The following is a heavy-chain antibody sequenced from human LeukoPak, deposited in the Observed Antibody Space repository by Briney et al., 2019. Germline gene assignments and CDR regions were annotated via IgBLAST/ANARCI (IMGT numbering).Heavy chain of an antibody. Sequence: GGSLRLSCAASGFTFSSYAMSWVRQAPGKGLKWVANIKQDGSEKYYVDSVKGRFTISRDNAKNSLYLQMNSLRAEDTAVYYCARRYCSSTSCYDGKDAFAIWGQGTVVTVSS. CDR1: GFTFSSYA. CDR2: IKQDGSEK. J-gene: IGHJ3*02. V-gene: IGHV3-7*01. CDR3: ARRYCSSTSCYDGKDAFAI. D-gene: IGHD2-2*01.